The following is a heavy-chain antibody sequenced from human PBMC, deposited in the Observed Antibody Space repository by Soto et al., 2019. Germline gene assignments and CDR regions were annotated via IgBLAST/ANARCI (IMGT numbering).Heavy chain of an antibody. CDR1: GGSVSSGSYY. CDR2: IYYSGSS. V-gene: IGHV4-61*01. D-gene: IGHD6-13*01. Sequence: SETLSLTCTFSGGSVSSGSYYWSWIRQPPGKGLEWIGYIYYSGSSNYNPSLKSRVTISVDTSKNQFSLKLSSVTAADTAVYYCARDSSSWENFFDYWGQGTMVTVSS. CDR3: ARDSSSWENFFDY. J-gene: IGHJ4*02.